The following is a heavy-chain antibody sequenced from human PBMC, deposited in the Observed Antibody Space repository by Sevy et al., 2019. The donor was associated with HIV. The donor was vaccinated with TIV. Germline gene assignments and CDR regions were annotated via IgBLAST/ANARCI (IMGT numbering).Heavy chain of an antibody. CDR2: IQYDGSNK. J-gene: IGHJ4*02. Sequence: GGSLRLSCAASGFSFSSYGMHWVRQAPGKGLEWMSYIQYDGSNKDYADSVKGRFSISRDNSKNTLYLQMNSLRVEDTAVFYCVKEGGGEGGDHWGQGTLVTVSS. CDR1: GFSFSSYG. V-gene: IGHV3-30*02. D-gene: IGHD2-21*01. CDR3: VKEGGGEGGDH.